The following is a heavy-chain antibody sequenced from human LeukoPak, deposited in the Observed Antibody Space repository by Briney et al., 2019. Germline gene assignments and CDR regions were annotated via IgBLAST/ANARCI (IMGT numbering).Heavy chain of an antibody. D-gene: IGHD2-15*01. J-gene: IGHJ4*02. CDR1: GFTFSSYS. V-gene: IGHV3-21*01. CDR2: ISSSSSYI. CDR3: ARDPTVVAATFFDS. Sequence: GGSLRLSCAASGFTFSSYSMNWVRQAPGKGLEWVSSISSSSSYIYYADSVKGRFTISRDNAKNSLYLQMNSLRAADTAVYYCARDPTVVAATFFDSWGQGTLVTVSS.